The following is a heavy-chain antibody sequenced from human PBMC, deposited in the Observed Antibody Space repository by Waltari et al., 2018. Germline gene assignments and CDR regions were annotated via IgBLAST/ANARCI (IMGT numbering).Heavy chain of an antibody. CDR3: ARGATTVTNNWFDP. V-gene: IGHV3-21*01. D-gene: IGHD4-17*01. J-gene: IGHJ5*02. CDR2: ISSSSSYI. CDR1: GFTFSSYS. Sequence: EVQLVESGGGLVKPGGSLRLSCAASGFTFSSYSLTWVRQAPGKGLEWVSSISSSSSYIYYADSVKGRFTISRDNAKNSLYLQMNSLRAEDTAVYYCARGATTVTNNWFDPWGQGTLVTVSS.